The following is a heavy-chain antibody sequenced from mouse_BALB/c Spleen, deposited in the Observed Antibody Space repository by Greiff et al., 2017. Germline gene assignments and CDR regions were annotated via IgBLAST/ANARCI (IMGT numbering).Heavy chain of an antibody. CDR1: GFTFSSFG. CDR2: ISSGSSTI. Sequence: DVKLVESGGGLVQPGGSRKLSCAASGFTFSSFGMHWVRQAPEKGLEWVAYISSGSSTIYYADTVKGRFTISRDNPKNTLFLQMTSLRSEDTAMYYCARYDYDEYYFDYWGQGTTLTVSS. J-gene: IGHJ2*01. D-gene: IGHD2-4*01. V-gene: IGHV5-17*02. CDR3: ARYDYDEYYFDY.